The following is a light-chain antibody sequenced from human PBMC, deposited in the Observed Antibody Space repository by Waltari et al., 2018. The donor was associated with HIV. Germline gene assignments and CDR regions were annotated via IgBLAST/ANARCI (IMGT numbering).Light chain of an antibody. Sequence: HSALTQPASVSGSPGQSITIFCSGNGSNIGTSYLVSWYQQHPGQAPKLLIYEVNKRPSGVSHRFSGSKSDTTASLTISGLQAEDEADYHCSSYRRDSTQVFGGGTKLTVL. J-gene: IGLJ2*01. V-gene: IGLV2-14*02. CDR2: EVN. CDR3: SSYRRDSTQV. CDR1: GSNIGTSYL.